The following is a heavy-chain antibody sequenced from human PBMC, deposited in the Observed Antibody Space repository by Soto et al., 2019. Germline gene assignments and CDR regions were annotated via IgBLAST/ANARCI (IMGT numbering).Heavy chain of an antibody. D-gene: IGHD5-12*01. J-gene: IGHJ3*01. Sequence: GGSLRLSCAASGFIFTNYAMNWVRQAPGKGLEWVSVIGGRGNSAYYADSAQGRFTISRDNSKNTLSLQMSSLTADDTAIYYCVREGRGSFDFWGRGTMVTVSS. V-gene: IGHV3-23*01. CDR3: VREGRGSFDF. CDR1: GFIFTNYA. CDR2: IGGRGNSA.